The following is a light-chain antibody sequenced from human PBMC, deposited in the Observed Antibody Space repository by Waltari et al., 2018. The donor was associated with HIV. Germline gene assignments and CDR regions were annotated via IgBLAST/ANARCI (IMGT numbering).Light chain of an antibody. CDR1: SSDVGGYNY. V-gene: IGLV2-8*01. CDR2: DVI. CDR3: SSHAGSKVV. J-gene: IGLJ2*01. Sequence: QSALTQPPSASGSPGQSVTLSCTGTSSDVGGYNYVSWHQQHPGKAPKLMIYDVIKRPSGVPDRFSGSKSGHTASLTVSGLQPEDEADYYCSSHAGSKVVFGGGTSLTVL.